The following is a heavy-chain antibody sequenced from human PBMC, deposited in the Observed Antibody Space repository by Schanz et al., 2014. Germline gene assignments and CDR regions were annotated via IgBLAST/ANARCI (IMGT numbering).Heavy chain of an antibody. V-gene: IGHV1-8*01. CDR3: ARDGEAAAGCDY. Sequence: VQLVESGAEVKKPGASVKVSCKASGYTFTSYDINWVRQATGQGLEWMGWMNSKTGNTGYAQRFQGRVTMTRNTSITTAYLELSSLRSGDTAVYYCARDGEAAAGCDYWGQGTLVTVSS. CDR2: MNSKTGNT. CDR1: GYTFTSYD. D-gene: IGHD6-13*01. J-gene: IGHJ4*02.